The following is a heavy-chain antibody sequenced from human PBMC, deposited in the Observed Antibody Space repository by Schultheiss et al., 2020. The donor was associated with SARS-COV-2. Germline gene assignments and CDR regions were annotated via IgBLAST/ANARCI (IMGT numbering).Heavy chain of an antibody. Sequence: SVKVSCKTSGGTFTTYTIGWVRQAPGQGPEWMGGIIPIFGTANYAQKFQGRVTITADKSTTTAYMELRSLRSEDTAVYYCARGLLLWFGESNRGGWFDPWGQGTLVTVSS. CDR1: GGTFTTYT. D-gene: IGHD3-10*01. J-gene: IGHJ5*02. V-gene: IGHV1-69*06. CDR2: IIPIFGTA. CDR3: ARGLLLWFGESNRGGWFDP.